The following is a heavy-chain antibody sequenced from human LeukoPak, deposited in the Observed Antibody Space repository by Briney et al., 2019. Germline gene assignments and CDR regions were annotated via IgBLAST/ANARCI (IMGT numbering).Heavy chain of an antibody. D-gene: IGHD2/OR15-2a*01. Sequence: PSETLSLTCSVSGGSIIGHWWSWIRQPPGKGLEWIGDVFYSGSNNYNPSLKSRLTISLDTSKNQFSLNLRSVTATDTAMYYCARRNTADASIDFWGQGTLVNASS. V-gene: IGHV4-59*08. J-gene: IGHJ4*02. CDR3: ARRNTADASIDF. CDR2: VFYSGSN. CDR1: GGSIIGHW.